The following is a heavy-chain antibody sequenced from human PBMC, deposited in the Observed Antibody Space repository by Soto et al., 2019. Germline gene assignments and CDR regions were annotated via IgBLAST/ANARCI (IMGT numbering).Heavy chain of an antibody. D-gene: IGHD6-13*01. Sequence: EVQLLDSGGGLVQPGGSLRLSCAASGFTFSRYAMNWVRQAPGKGLEWVSVISGSGDSTYYADSVKGRFTISRDNSKNTLYLQINSLRTEDTAVYYCARRGPGTYFDYWGQGTLVTVSS. CDR3: ARRGPGTYFDY. CDR1: GFTFSRYA. J-gene: IGHJ4*02. V-gene: IGHV3-23*01. CDR2: ISGSGDST.